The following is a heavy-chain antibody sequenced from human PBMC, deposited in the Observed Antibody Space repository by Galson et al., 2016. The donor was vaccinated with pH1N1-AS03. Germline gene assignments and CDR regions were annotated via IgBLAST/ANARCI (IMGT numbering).Heavy chain of an antibody. D-gene: IGHD3-10*01. V-gene: IGHV4-38-2*02. CDR2: SYHTGST. J-gene: IGHJ3*02. CDR3: ARQSRVLASFGEYPNALEI. CDR1: GYSMTSGYF. Sequence: SETLSLTCTVFGYSMTSGYFWGWIRQPPGKGLEWIGSSYHTGSTYYNPSLKSRVSVSLDTSKGQFSLKFNSVTATDTAVYYCARQSRVLASFGEYPNALEIWGQGTMVAVSS.